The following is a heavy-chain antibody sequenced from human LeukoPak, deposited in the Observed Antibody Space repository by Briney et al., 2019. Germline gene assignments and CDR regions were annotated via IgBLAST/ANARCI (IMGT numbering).Heavy chain of an antibody. J-gene: IGHJ4*02. CDR3: ARATPYDILTGYHLQTTNFDY. D-gene: IGHD3-9*01. Sequence: ASVKVSCTASGYTFTSYGISWVRQAPGQGLEWMGWISAYNGNTNYAQKLQGRVTMTTDTSTSTAYMELRSLRSDDTAVYYCARATPYDILTGYHLQTTNFDYWGQGTLVTVSS. CDR1: GYTFTSYG. CDR2: ISAYNGNT. V-gene: IGHV1-18*01.